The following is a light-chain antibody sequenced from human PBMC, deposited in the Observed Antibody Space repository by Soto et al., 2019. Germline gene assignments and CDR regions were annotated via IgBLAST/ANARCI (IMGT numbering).Light chain of an antibody. Sequence: ETVMTQSPATLSVSPGERATLSCRASQSVSSNLAWYHQKPGQAPRLLIYGASSRATGSPARFSGSGSGTEFTLTISNLQSEDFAVYYCQQYDNWPGTFGQGTKLEIK. CDR3: QQYDNWPGT. V-gene: IGKV3-15*01. J-gene: IGKJ2*01. CDR2: GAS. CDR1: QSVSSN.